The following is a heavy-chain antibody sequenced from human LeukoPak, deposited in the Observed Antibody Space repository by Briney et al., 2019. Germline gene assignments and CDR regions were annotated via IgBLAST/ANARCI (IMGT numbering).Heavy chain of an antibody. CDR3: ARTMEAIAVAAHFDY. Sequence: ASVKVSCKASGYTFTSYGISWARQAPGQGLEWMGWISAYNGNTNYAQKLQGRVTMTTDTSTSTAYMELRSLRSDDTAVYYCARTMEAIAVAAHFDYWGQGTLVTVSS. CDR2: ISAYNGNT. D-gene: IGHD6-19*01. J-gene: IGHJ4*02. CDR1: GYTFTSYG. V-gene: IGHV1-18*01.